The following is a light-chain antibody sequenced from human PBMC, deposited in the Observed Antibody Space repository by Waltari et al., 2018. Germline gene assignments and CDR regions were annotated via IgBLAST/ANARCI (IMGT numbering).Light chain of an antibody. Sequence: QSVLTQPPSSSGAPGQRVTISCTGSSSNIGARSDVHWYHQFSGTAPQLLIFDNDNRPSGVPDRFSGSRSGTSAYLAITGLQTDDEADYFCQSYDSGQWVFGGGTKVTVL. CDR3: QSYDSGQWV. CDR1: SSNIGARSD. CDR2: DND. V-gene: IGLV1-40*01. J-gene: IGLJ3*02.